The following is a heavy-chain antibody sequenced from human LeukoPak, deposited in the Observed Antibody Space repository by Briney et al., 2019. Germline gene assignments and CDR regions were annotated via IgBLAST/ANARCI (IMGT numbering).Heavy chain of an antibody. CDR1: GYTFTGYY. Sequence: ASVKVSCKASGYTFTGYYMHWVRQAPGQGLEWMGWINPNSGGTNYALKFQGRVTMTRDTSISTAYMELSRLRSDDTAVYYCARVGFYDILTPGGYWGQGTLVTVSS. J-gene: IGHJ4*02. CDR3: ARVGFYDILTPGGY. D-gene: IGHD3-9*01. V-gene: IGHV1-2*02. CDR2: INPNSGGT.